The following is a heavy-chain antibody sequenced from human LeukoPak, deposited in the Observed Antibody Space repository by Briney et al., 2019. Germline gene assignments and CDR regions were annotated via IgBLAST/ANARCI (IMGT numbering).Heavy chain of an antibody. CDR2: IRPSDSSV. CDR1: GYIFSNHW. D-gene: IGHD2-15*01. Sequence: GESLKISCKGSGYIFSNHWIDWVRQMPGKGLEWLGTIRPSDSSVRYSPSFQGQVTISVDRSIDTAYLQWSSLKASDTAIYYCARHQNGDYSDASAFWGQGTMVSVSS. J-gene: IGHJ3*01. CDR3: ARHQNGDYSDASAF. V-gene: IGHV5-51*01.